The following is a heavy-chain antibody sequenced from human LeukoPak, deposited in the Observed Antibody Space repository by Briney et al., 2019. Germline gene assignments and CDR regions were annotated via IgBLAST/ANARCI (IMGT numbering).Heavy chain of an antibody. J-gene: IGHJ3*02. V-gene: IGHV3-74*01. CDR2: INTDGNTR. D-gene: IGHD3-22*01. CDR3: ANLYYYDSSGYDAFDI. Sequence: GGSLRLSCATSGFTFSTSWMHWVRQAPGKGLVWVSRINTDGNTRDYADSVKGRFTISRDNAKNTLYLQMNSLRAEDTAVYYCANLYYYDSSGYDAFDIWGQGTMVTVSS. CDR1: GFTFSTSW.